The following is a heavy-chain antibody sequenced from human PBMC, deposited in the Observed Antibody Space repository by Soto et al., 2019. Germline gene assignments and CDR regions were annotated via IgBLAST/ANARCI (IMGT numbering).Heavy chain of an antibody. V-gene: IGHV4-4*02. CDR1: GDSISTNNW. D-gene: IGHD6-19*01. CDR3: ARDAAVPGESDRFDY. J-gene: IGHJ4*02. CDR2: AYHNGLT. Sequence: SETLSLTCAVSGDSISTNNWWSWVRQPPGKGLEWIGEAYHNGLTNYNPSLKSRVTMSVDTSKNQFSLKLTSVTAADTAIYYCARDAAVPGESDRFDYWGQGTLVTVSS.